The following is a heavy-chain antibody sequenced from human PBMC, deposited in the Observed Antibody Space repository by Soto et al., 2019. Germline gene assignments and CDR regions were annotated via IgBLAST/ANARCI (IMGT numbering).Heavy chain of an antibody. D-gene: IGHD3-3*01. CDR2: IYWDDDK. CDR3: AHRVLRTVFGLVTTTAIYFDF. J-gene: IGHJ4*02. Sequence: QITLNESGPTVVRPTETLTLTCRFSGFSLTTSGVGVGWVRQSPGKAPEWLALIYWDDDKRDSESLKSRLIITKDTSKNQVVLTVANLDPTDTATYYCAHRVLRTVFGLVTTTAIYFDFWGQGTPVAVSS. CDR1: GFSLTTSGVG. V-gene: IGHV2-5*02.